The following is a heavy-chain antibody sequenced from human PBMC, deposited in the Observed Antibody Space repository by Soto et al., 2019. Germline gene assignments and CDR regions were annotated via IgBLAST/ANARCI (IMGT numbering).Heavy chain of an antibody. D-gene: IGHD2-15*01. CDR1: GYTFTSYD. J-gene: IGHJ4*02. Sequence: ASVKVSCKASGYTFTSYDINWVRQATGQGLEWMGWMNANSGNTSYAQKFQGRVTMTRNTSTSTAYMELRSLRSDDTAVYYCARVLSEVVVAPDFDYWGQGTLVTVSS. CDR3: ARVLSEVVVAPDFDY. CDR2: MNANSGNT. V-gene: IGHV1-8*01.